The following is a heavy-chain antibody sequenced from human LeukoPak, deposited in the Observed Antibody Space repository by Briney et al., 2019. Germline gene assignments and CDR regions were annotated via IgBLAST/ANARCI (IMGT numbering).Heavy chain of an antibody. V-gene: IGHV4-39*07. CDR2: INYNWGT. CDR1: DDSISSNRYF. CDR3: ARWGTYASTSNWFDP. J-gene: IGHJ5*02. Sequence: SETLSLTCTISDDSISSNRYFWAWIRQPPGGGLEWIASINYNWGTYYNPSLKSRLTISIDTAKRQFSLRLSSVTAADTAVYYCARWGTYASTSNWFDPWGQGTLVTVSS. D-gene: IGHD2-2*01.